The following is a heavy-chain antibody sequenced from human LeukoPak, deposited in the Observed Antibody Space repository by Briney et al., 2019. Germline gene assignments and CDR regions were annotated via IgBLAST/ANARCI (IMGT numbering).Heavy chain of an antibody. D-gene: IGHD3-16*01. J-gene: IGHJ6*02. Sequence: GGSLRLSCAASGFTFSSYWMNWARQAPGKGLEWVASINHNGNVNYYVDSVKGRFTISRDNAKNSLYLQMSNSRAEDTAVYFCARGGGLDVWGQGATVTVSS. CDR3: ARGGGLDV. CDR2: INHNGNVN. V-gene: IGHV3-7*03. CDR1: GFTFSSYW.